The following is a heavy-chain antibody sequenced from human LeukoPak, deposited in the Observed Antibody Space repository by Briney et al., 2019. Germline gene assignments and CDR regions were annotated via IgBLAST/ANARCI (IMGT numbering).Heavy chain of an antibody. D-gene: IGHD1-26*01. V-gene: IGHV3-23*01. CDR1: GFTFSSYA. Sequence: GGSLRLSCAASGFTFSSYAMSWVRQAPGKGLERVSAISGSGGSTYYADSVKGRFTISRDNSKNTLYLQMNSLRAEDTAVYYCAKDRGASGSYPLYDYWGQGTLVTVSS. CDR2: ISGSGGST. CDR3: AKDRGASGSYPLYDY. J-gene: IGHJ4*02.